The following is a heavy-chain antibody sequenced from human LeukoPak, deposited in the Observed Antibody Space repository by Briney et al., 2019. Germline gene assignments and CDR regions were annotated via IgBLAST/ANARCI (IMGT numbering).Heavy chain of an antibody. J-gene: IGHJ4*02. CDR3: ARDRTVVVVAASYIDY. D-gene: IGHD2-15*01. Sequence: GGSLRLSCAASGFTFSSYGMSWVRQAPGKGLEWVAVISYDGSNKYYADSVKGRFTISRDNSKNTLYLQMNSLRAEDTAVYYCARDRTVVVVAASYIDYWGQGTLVTVSS. V-gene: IGHV3-30*03. CDR1: GFTFSSYG. CDR2: ISYDGSNK.